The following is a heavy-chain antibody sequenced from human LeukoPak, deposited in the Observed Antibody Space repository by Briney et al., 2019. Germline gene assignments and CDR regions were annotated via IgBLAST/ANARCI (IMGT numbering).Heavy chain of an antibody. CDR3: ARAPSLRGYDLGAFDI. Sequence: PGGSLRLSCAASGFTVSSNYMSWVRQAPRKGLEWVSVIYSGGSTYYADSVKGRFTISRDNSKNTLYLQMNSLRAEDTAVYYCARAPSLRGYDLGAFDIWGQGTMVTVSS. J-gene: IGHJ3*02. CDR2: IYSGGST. V-gene: IGHV3-53*01. CDR1: GFTVSSNY. D-gene: IGHD3/OR15-3a*01.